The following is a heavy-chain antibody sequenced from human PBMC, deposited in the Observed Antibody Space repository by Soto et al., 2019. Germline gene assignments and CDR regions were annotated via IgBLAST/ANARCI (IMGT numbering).Heavy chain of an antibody. Sequence: RASVKVSCKASGYTFTSYGISWVLQAPGQGLEWMGWISVYDGDTNYAQNFQGRVTMTTDTSTSTAYMEMRSLRSDDTAVYYCARDQVAKWAPGSAMVNYYYGMDAWGQGTTVTVSS. CDR1: GYTFTSYG. J-gene: IGHJ6*02. V-gene: IGHV1-18*04. CDR2: ISVYDGDT. D-gene: IGHD5-18*01. CDR3: ARDQVAKWAPGSAMVNYYYGMDA.